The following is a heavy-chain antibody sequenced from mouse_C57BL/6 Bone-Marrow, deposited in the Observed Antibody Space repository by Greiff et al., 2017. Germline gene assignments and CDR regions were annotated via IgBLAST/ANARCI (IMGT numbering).Heavy chain of an antibody. D-gene: IGHD2-2*01. CDR3: TRDPPNGFYAMDY. J-gene: IGHJ4*01. CDR1: GFTFSSYA. V-gene: IGHV5-9-1*02. Sequence: EVMLVESGEGLVKPGGSLKLSCAASGFTFSSYAMSWVRQTPEKRLEWVAYISSGGDYIYYADTVKGRFTISRDNARNTLYLQLSSLKSEDTAMYYCTRDPPNGFYAMDYWGQGTSVTVSS. CDR2: ISSGGDYI.